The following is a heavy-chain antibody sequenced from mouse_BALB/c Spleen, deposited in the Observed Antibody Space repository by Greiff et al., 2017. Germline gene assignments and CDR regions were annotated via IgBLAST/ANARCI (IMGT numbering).Heavy chain of an antibody. D-gene: IGHD4-1*01. Sequence: DVMLVESGGGLVKPGGSLKLSCAASGFTFSDYYMYWVRQTPEKRLEWVATISDGGSYTYYPDSVKGRFTISRDNAKNNLYLQMSSLKSEDTAMYYCARAPNWDYAMDYWGQGTSVTVSS. V-gene: IGHV5-4*02. CDR2: ISDGGSYT. CDR3: ARAPNWDYAMDY. CDR1: GFTFSDYY. J-gene: IGHJ4*01.